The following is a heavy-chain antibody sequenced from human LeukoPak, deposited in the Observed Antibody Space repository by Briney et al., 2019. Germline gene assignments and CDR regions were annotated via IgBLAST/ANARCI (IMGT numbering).Heavy chain of an antibody. CDR2: ISGSGGST. CDR3: AKPLDDILTGYSW. CDR1: GFTVSSNY. V-gene: IGHV3-23*01. Sequence: LGGSLRLSCAASGFTVSSNYMSWVRQAPGKGLEWVSAISGSGGSTYYGDSVKGRFTISRDNSKNTLYLQMNSLRAEDTAVYYCAKPLDDILTGYSWWGQGTLVTVSS. J-gene: IGHJ4*02. D-gene: IGHD3-9*01.